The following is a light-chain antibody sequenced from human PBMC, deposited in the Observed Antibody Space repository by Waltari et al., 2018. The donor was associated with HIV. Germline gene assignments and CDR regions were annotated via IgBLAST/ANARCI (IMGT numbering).Light chain of an antibody. CDR2: KAS. CDR3: QQYNSYSIT. Sequence: DIQMTQSPSTLSSSVGDRVTITCRASQSISTWLAWYQQKPGKAPKLLIYKASSSESGVPSRFSGSGSGTEFTLTISSLQPDDFATYYCQQYNSYSITFGGGTRVEIK. V-gene: IGKV1-5*03. J-gene: IGKJ4*01. CDR1: QSISTW.